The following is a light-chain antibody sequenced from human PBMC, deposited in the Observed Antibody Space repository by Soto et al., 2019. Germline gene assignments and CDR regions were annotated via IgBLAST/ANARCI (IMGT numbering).Light chain of an antibody. CDR3: QQYGNSPYT. V-gene: IGKV3-20*01. J-gene: IGKJ2*01. Sequence: EIVLTQSPGTLSFSPGERATLSCRASQSVSSSYLAWYQQKPGQAPRLLIYGASSRATGIPDRFSGSGSGTDFTLTVSRLEPEDFAVYYCQQYGNSPYTFGQGTKLEIK. CDR1: QSVSSSY. CDR2: GAS.